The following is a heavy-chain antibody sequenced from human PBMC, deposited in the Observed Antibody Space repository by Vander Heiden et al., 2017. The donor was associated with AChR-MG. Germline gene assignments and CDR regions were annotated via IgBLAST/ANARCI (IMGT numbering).Heavy chain of an antibody. CDR3: ASTRWGMITFNYYYYMDV. CDR1: GGSISSGDYY. D-gene: IGHD3-16*01. Sequence: QVQLQESGPGLVKPSQTLSLTCTVSGGSISSGDYYWSWIRQPPGKGLEWIGYIYYSGSTYYNPSLKSRVTISVDTSKNQFSLKLSSVTAADTAVYYCASTRWGMITFNYYYYMDVWGKGTTVTVSS. CDR2: IYYSGST. V-gene: IGHV4-30-4*01. J-gene: IGHJ6*03.